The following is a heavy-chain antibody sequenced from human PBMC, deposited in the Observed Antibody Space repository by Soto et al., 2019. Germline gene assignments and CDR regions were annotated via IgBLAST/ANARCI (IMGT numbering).Heavy chain of an antibody. CDR3: ARARGGYDFWSGYLGSDGMDV. D-gene: IGHD3-3*01. V-gene: IGHV1-69*13. CDR2: IIPIFGTA. CDR1: GGTFSSYA. Sequence: AASVKVSCKASGGTFSSYAISWVRQAPGQGLEWMGGIIPIFGTANYAQKFQGRVTITADESTSTAYMELSSLRSEDTAVYYCARARGGYDFWSGYLGSDGMDVWGQGTTVTVSS. J-gene: IGHJ6*02.